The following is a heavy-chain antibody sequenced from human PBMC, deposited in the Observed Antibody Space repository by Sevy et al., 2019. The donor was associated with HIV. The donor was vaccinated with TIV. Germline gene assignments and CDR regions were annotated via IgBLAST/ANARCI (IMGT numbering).Heavy chain of an antibody. CDR2: ISSSGSII. J-gene: IGHJ6*02. D-gene: IGHD3-16*01. CDR3: AGCGGVTDYGMDV. V-gene: IGHV3-48*03. CDR1: AFTFSSYE. Sequence: GGSLRLSCEASAFTFSSYEKNWVRQAPGKGLEWVLYISSSGSIISYADSVKGRSTISRENAKSSLYLEMNSLRAEDTAVSYYAGCGGVTDYGMDVWGQGTTVTVSS.